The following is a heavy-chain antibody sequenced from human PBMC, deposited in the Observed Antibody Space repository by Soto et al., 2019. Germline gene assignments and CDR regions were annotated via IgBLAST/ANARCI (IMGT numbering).Heavy chain of an antibody. J-gene: IGHJ6*02. Sequence: GGSLRLSCAASGFTLSDYYMTWVRQTPGKGLEWISYISSTGGTVNYADSVKGRFTISRDNIKNSLFLQMTSLRDEDTAVYYCARDGLDYYGLGVWGQGTTVTVSS. CDR3: ARDGLDYYGLGV. V-gene: IGHV3-11*01. CDR2: ISSTGGTV. CDR1: GFTLSDYY.